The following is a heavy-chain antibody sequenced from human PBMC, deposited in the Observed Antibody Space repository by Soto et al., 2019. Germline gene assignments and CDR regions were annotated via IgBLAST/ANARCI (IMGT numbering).Heavy chain of an antibody. Sequence: SETLSLTCAVYGGSFSGYYWSWIRQPPGKGLEWIGEINHSGSTNYNPSLKSRVTISVDTSKNQFSLKLSSVTAADTAVYYCARLYGRPGVVTYYYYYYGMDFWGQGTTVTVSS. CDR3: ARLYGRPGVVTYYYYYYGMDF. J-gene: IGHJ6*02. CDR2: INHSGST. CDR1: GGSFSGYY. V-gene: IGHV4-34*01. D-gene: IGHD3-3*01.